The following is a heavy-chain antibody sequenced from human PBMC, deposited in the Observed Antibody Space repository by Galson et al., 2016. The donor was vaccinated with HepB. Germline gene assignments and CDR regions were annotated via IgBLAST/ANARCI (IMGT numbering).Heavy chain of an antibody. Sequence: ALVKPTQTLTLTCTFSGFSLSTSTMCVSWIRQPPGKALEWLTLIDWDDDKYYSTSLKTRLTISKDTSKNQVVLTMTNVDPVDTATYYCARMSYYDSSGYYAVIDYWGQGTLVTVSS. D-gene: IGHD3-22*01. CDR1: GFSLSTSTMC. J-gene: IGHJ4*02. CDR3: ARMSYYDSSGYYAVIDY. V-gene: IGHV2-70*01. CDR2: IDWDDDK.